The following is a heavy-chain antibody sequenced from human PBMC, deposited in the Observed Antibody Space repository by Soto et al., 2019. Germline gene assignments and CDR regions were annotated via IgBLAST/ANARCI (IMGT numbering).Heavy chain of an antibody. V-gene: IGHV3-72*01. CDR2: IRNKNNGYIT. Sequence: KGLEWVGRIRNKNNGYITEYAASVQGRFTVSRDDSQNSLFLQMNSLKTEDTALYYGASAKRRRTEWSYFWGQGTPVTVS. D-gene: IGHD3-3*01. CDR3: ASAKRRRTEWSYF. J-gene: IGHJ4*02.